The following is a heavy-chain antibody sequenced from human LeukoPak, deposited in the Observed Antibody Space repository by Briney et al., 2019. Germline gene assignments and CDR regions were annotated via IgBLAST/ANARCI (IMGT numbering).Heavy chain of an antibody. Sequence: GGSLRLSCAASGFTFSSYGMHWVRKAPGKGLEWVAVIWYDGSNKYYADSVKGRFTISRDNSKNTLYLQMNSLRAEDTAVYYCAKDRALSPNYWGQGTLVTVSS. CDR1: GFTFSSYG. CDR2: IWYDGSNK. J-gene: IGHJ4*02. CDR3: AKDRALSPNY. D-gene: IGHD3-16*02. V-gene: IGHV3-33*06.